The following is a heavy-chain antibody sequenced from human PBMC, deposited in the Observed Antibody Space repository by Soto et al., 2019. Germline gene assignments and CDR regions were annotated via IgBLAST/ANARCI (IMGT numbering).Heavy chain of an antibody. J-gene: IGHJ6*02. CDR3: ARYIAARRGYYYGMDV. Sequence: SETLSLTCTVSGGSIRSYYWSWVRQPPGKGLEWIGYIYYSGSTNYNPSLKSRVTISVDTSKNQFSLKLSSVTAADTAVYYCARYIAARRGYYYGMDVWGQGTTVTVSS. CDR2: IYYSGST. V-gene: IGHV4-59*01. D-gene: IGHD6-6*01. CDR1: GGSIRSYY.